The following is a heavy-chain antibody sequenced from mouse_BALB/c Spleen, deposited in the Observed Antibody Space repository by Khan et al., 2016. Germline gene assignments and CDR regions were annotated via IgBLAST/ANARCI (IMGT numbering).Heavy chain of an antibody. CDR3: ARLHYYGYMNY. Sequence: EVKLLESGGGLVQPGGSLKLSCAASGFDFSRYWMSWVRQATGKGLEWIGEINPDSSTINYTPSLKDKFIISRDNAKNTLYLQMSKVRSEDTALYFCARLHYYGYMNYWGQGTTLTVSS. D-gene: IGHD1-2*01. V-gene: IGHV4-1*02. CDR1: GFDFSRYW. J-gene: IGHJ2*01. CDR2: INPDSSTI.